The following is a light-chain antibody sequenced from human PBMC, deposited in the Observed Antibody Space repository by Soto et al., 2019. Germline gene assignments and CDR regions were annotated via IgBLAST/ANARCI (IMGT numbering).Light chain of an antibody. Sequence: EIIMTQSPATPSLSPGGKAHLSCRARQRVSSNLAWYQQKPGQPPRLLIYGASTRATDIPARFSGSGSGTEFTLTISSLQSEDSAVYYCQQYNSWPSGTFGQGTRLEIK. V-gene: IGKV3-15*01. CDR3: QQYNSWPSGT. CDR1: QRVSSN. J-gene: IGKJ5*01. CDR2: GAS.